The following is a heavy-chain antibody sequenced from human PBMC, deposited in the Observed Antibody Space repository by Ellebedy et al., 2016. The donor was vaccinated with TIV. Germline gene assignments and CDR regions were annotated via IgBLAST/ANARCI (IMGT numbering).Heavy chain of an antibody. V-gene: IGHV3-74*01. J-gene: IGHJ6*02. CDR1: GFTFNTYS. Sequence: GESLKISCAASGFTFNTYSMHWVRQAPGKGLVWVSRISSDGSSTIYADSVKGRFTISRDNAKNTLYLQMNSLRGEDTAVYYCARGRPHGMDVWGQGTTVTVSS. CDR2: ISSDGSST. CDR3: ARGRPHGMDV.